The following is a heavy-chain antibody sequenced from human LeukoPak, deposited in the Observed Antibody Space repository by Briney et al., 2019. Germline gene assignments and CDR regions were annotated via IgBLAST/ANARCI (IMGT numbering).Heavy chain of an antibody. J-gene: IGHJ5*02. CDR2: IYHSGST. CDR1: GGSISSGGYS. Sequence: SQTLSLTCAVSGGSISSGGYSWSWIRQPPGEGLEWIGYIYHSGSTYYNPSLKSRVTISVDRSKNQFSLKLSSVTAADTAVYYCARGFRSDLNWFDPWGQGTLVTVSS. V-gene: IGHV4-30-2*01. D-gene: IGHD2-15*01. CDR3: ARGFRSDLNWFDP.